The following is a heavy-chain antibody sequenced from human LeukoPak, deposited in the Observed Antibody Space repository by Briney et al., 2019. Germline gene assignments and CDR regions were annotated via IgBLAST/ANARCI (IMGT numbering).Heavy chain of an antibody. CDR2: IGAYNGNT. D-gene: IGHD3-22*01. Sequence: ASVKVSCKASGDTFTSYGISWVRQAPGQGLEWMGWIGAYNGNTNYAQKLQGRVTMTTDTSTSTAYMELRSLRSDDTAVYYCARDGYYDSSGYYSPDAFDIWGQGTMVTVSS. CDR3: ARDGYYDSSGYYSPDAFDI. V-gene: IGHV1-18*01. J-gene: IGHJ3*02. CDR1: GDTFTSYG.